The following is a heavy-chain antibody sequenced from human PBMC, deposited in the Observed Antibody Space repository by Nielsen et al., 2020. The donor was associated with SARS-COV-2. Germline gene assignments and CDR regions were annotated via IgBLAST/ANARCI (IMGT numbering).Heavy chain of an antibody. D-gene: IGHD3-10*01. CDR2: IYYSGST. J-gene: IGHJ4*02. V-gene: IGHV4-59*01. CDR3: ARGWFEGYFDY. CDR1: GGSISPYF. Sequence: SETLSLTCTVSGGSISPYFWSWVRQPPGKGLEWIGYIYYSGSTNYNPSLKSRVTISVDTSKNQFSLKLSSVTAADTAVYYCARGWFEGYFDYWGQGTLVTVSS.